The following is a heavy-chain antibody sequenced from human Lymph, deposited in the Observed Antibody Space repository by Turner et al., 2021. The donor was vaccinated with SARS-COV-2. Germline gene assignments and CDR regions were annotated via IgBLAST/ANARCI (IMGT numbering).Heavy chain of an antibody. J-gene: IGHJ1*01. D-gene: IGHD1-26*01. CDR2: IYYSGSS. Sequence: QVQLQESGPGLVKPSQTLSLTCTFSGGSISSGGYYWSWIRQHPGKGLEWIGYIYYSGSSYYNPSLKSRVTIAVDTSKNQFSLKLTSVTAADTAVYYCGVGPTRWYFQHWGQGTLVTVSS. CDR3: GVGPTRWYFQH. V-gene: IGHV4-31*03. CDR1: GGSISSGGYY.